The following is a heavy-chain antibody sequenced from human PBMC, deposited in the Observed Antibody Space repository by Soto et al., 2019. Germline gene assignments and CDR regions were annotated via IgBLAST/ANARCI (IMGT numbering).Heavy chain of an antibody. D-gene: IGHD3-16*01. V-gene: IGHV1-69*12. CDR2: IIPIFGTA. J-gene: IGHJ6*02. CDR3: ATTKLGNYYYCIDV. CDR1: GGTFSSYA. Sequence: QVQLVQSGAEVKKPGSSVKVSCKASGGTFSSYAISWARQAPGQGLEWMGGIIPIFGTADYAQKLQGRVTITADESTSTAYMELSRLRSEDTAGYSCATTKLGNYYYCIDVWGQGTKVTVSS.